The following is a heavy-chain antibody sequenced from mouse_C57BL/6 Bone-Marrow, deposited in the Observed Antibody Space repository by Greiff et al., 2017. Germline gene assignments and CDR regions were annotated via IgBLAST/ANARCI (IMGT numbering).Heavy chain of an antibody. CDR2: IDPENGDT. CDR3: TGLLLFAY. D-gene: IGHD2-3*01. CDR1: GFNINDDY. J-gene: IGHJ3*01. V-gene: IGHV14-4*01. Sequence: VQLQQSGAELVRPGASVKLSCTASGFNINDDYMHWVKQRPEQGLEWIGWIDPENGDTEYASKFQGKSTITADTSSNTAYLQLSSLTSEDTAVYYCTGLLLFAYWGQGTLVTVSA.